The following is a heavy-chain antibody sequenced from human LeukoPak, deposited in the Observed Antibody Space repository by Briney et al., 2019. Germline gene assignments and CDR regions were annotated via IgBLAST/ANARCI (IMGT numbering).Heavy chain of an antibody. CDR3: ARLRGVDV. V-gene: IGHV4-30-2*03. J-gene: IGHJ6*02. Sequence: SETLSLTCAVSGGSISSGGYSWSWIRQPPGKGLEWIGYIYHSGSTYYNSSLKSRVTTSVDTSKNQFSLKLSSVTAADTAIYYCARLRGVDVWGQGTTVTVSS. CDR2: IYHSGST. CDR1: GGSISSGGYS.